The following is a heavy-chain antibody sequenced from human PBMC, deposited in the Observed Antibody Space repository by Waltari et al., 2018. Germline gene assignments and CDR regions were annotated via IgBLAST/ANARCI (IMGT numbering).Heavy chain of an antibody. Sequence: EVQLVESGGGLIQPGGSLRLSCAASGFTVSSNYMSWVRPAPGKGLEWVSVIYSGGSTYYADSVKGRFTISRDNSKNTLYLQMNSLRAEDTAVYYCATRFMIVVSKGAFDIWGQGTMVTVSS. CDR3: ATRFMIVVSKGAFDI. CDR1: GFTVSSNY. V-gene: IGHV3-53*01. J-gene: IGHJ3*02. CDR2: IYSGGST. D-gene: IGHD3-22*01.